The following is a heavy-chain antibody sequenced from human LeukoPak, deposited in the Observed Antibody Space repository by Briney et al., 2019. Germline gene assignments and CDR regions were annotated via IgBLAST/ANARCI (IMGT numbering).Heavy chain of an antibody. V-gene: IGHV3-21*01. Sequence: PGGSLRLSCAASGFTFSRYSMNWVRQAPGKGLEWVSSISSSSSYIYYADSVKGRFTISRDNAKNSLYLQMNSLRAEDTAVYYCARGEGGSYSPSAYWDQGTLVTVSS. D-gene: IGHD1-26*01. CDR3: ARGEGGSYSPSAY. CDR2: ISSSSSYI. J-gene: IGHJ4*02. CDR1: GFTFSRYS.